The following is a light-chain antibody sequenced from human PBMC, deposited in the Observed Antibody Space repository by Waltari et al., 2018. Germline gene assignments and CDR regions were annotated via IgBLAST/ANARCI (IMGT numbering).Light chain of an antibody. J-gene: IGLJ2*01. CDR3: SSYAGGNILVV. V-gene: IGLV2-8*01. CDR1: GSDDGGSHS. CDR2: GVT. Sequence: QSALTQPPSASGSPGQSVTISCTGTGSDDGGSHSVSLYQQHPGKAPRLIIYGVTLRPSGVPDRFSASKSGNTASLTVSGLQAEDEADYYCSSYAGGNILVVFGGGTRLTVL.